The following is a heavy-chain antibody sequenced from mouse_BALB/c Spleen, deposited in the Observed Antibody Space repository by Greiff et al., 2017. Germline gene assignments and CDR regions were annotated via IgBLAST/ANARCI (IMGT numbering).Heavy chain of an antibody. CDR2: IYPGSGST. J-gene: IGHJ1*01. D-gene: IGHD1-1*01. Sequence: QVQLQQPGAELVKPGTSVKLSCKASGYNFTSYWINWVKLRPGQGLEWIGDIYPGSGSTNYNEKFKSKATLTVDTSSSTAYMQLSSLASEDSALYYCARDYGWYFDVWGAGTTVTVSS. V-gene: IGHV1-55*01. CDR3: ARDYGWYFDV. CDR1: GYNFTSYW.